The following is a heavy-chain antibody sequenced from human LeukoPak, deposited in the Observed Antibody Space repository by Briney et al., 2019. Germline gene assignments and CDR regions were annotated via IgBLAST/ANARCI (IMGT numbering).Heavy chain of an antibody. J-gene: IGHJ6*02. V-gene: IGHV3-23*01. CDR2: ISGSGGST. Sequence: GSLRLSCAASGFTFSSYAMSWVRQAPGKGLEWVSAISGSGGSTYYADSVKGRFTISRDNSKNTLYLQMNSLRAEDTAVYYCARELRVGLRHYYGMDVWGQGTTVTVSS. CDR1: GFTFSSYA. CDR3: ARELRVGLRHYYGMDV. D-gene: IGHD3-10*01.